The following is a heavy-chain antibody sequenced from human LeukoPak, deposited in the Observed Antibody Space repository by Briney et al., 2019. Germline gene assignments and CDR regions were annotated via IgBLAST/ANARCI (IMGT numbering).Heavy chain of an antibody. Sequence: SVKVSCKASGGTFSSYATSWVRQAPGQGLEWMGRIIPIFGTANYAQKFQGRVTITTDESTSTAYMELSSLRSEDTAVYYCAREGNYVSRYFDYWGQGTLVTVSS. J-gene: IGHJ4*02. CDR3: AREGNYVSRYFDY. CDR1: GGTFSSYA. D-gene: IGHD4-11*01. CDR2: IIPIFGTA. V-gene: IGHV1-69*05.